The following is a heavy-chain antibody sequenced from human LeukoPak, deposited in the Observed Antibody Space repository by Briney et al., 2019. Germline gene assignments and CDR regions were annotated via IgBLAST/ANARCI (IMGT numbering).Heavy chain of an antibody. CDR3: AKDRISYSSSPFDY. CDR2: ISYDGSNK. J-gene: IGHJ4*02. CDR1: GFTFSSYG. D-gene: IGHD6-13*01. V-gene: IGHV3-30*18. Sequence: GGSLRLSCAASGFTFSSYGMHWVRQAPGKGLEWVAVISYDGSNKYYADSVKGRFTISRDNSKNTLYLQMNSLRAEDTAVYYCAKDRISYSSSPFDYWGQGTLVTVSS.